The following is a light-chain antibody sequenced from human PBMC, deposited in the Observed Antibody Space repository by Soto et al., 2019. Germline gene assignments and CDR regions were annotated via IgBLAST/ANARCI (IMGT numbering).Light chain of an antibody. Sequence: QSALTQPASVSGSPGQSITISCTGTSSDVGIYNYVSWYQHHPGKAPKLIIYDVTSRPSGVSNRFSGSKSGNTASLTISGLQAEDEADYYCSSYTSSSTLVFGGGTKVTVL. J-gene: IGLJ2*01. CDR3: SSYTSSSTLV. CDR2: DVT. CDR1: SSDVGIYNY. V-gene: IGLV2-14*01.